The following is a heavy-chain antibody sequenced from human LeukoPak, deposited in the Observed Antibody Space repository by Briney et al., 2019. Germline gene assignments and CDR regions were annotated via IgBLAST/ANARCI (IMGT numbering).Heavy chain of an antibody. Sequence: GGSLRLSCAASGFTFDDYAMHWVRQAPGKGLEWVSGISWNSGSIGYADSVKGRFTISRDNAKNSLYLQMNSLRAEDMALYYCAKDTQATVVTPIFDYWGQGTLVTVSS. V-gene: IGHV3-9*03. CDR2: ISWNSGSI. CDR1: GFTFDDYA. J-gene: IGHJ4*02. D-gene: IGHD4-23*01. CDR3: AKDTQATVVTPIFDY.